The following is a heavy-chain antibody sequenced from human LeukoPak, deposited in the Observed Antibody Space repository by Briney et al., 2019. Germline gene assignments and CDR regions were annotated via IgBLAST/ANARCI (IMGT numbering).Heavy chain of an antibody. CDR1: GFTFSSYS. J-gene: IGHJ4*02. CDR3: ARGKSRGSHIDY. V-gene: IGHV4-38-2*01. CDR2: MYQSGST. Sequence: GSLRLSCAASGFTFSSYSMNWVRQAPGKGLEWIGSMYQSGSTYYNPSLKSRVTISVDTSKNQFSLKLRSVTAADTAVYYCARGKSRGSHIDYWGQGTLVTVSS. D-gene: IGHD1-26*01.